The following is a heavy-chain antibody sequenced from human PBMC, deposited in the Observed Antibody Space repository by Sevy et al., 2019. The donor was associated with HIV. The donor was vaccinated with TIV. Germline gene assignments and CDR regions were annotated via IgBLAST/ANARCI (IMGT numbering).Heavy chain of an antibody. CDR3: AREDSNGVCYSH. Sequence: GGSLRLSCAASGITFSIYTMSWVRQAPGKGLEWVSSISSSSSYIYYADSVKGRFTISRDNAKSSLYLQMNSLRAEDTAVYYCAREDSNGVCYSHWGQGTLVTVSS. CDR2: ISSSSSYI. CDR1: GITFSIYT. J-gene: IGHJ4*02. D-gene: IGHD2-8*01. V-gene: IGHV3-21*01.